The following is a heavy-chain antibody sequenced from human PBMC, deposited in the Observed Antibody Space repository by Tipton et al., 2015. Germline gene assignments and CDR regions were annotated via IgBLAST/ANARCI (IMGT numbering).Heavy chain of an antibody. CDR3: ACPSLPHDRGDYYFQS. V-gene: IGHV4-59*08. D-gene: IGHD2-21*02. J-gene: IGHJ4*02. CDR1: GVSISSYY. Sequence: TLSLTCTVSGVSISSYYWTWSRQPPGKGLQWVGNVFHTGATSYNSSLKSRLTFSIDTSKYRVSLKLSSVTAADTAVYYCACPSLPHDRGDYYFQSWGQGSLVTVSS. CDR2: VFHTGAT.